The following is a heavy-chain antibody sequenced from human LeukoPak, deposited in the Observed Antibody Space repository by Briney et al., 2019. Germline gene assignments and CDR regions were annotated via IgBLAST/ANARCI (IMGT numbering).Heavy chain of an antibody. D-gene: IGHD6-19*01. CDR2: ISAYNVNT. CDR3: AGEDPDSRGWYEVDY. V-gene: IGHV1-18*04. J-gene: IGHJ4*02. Sequence: VSVKVSCKASGYTFTRYGIRWVRQAPGQGLEWMGWISAYNVNTNYAQKLQGRVTMTTDTSTSTAYMERRSLRSDDTAVYYCAGEDPDSRGWYEVDYWGQGTLVTVSS. CDR1: GYTFTRYG.